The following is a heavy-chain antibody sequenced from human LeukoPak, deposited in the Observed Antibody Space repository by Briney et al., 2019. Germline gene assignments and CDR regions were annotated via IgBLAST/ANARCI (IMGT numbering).Heavy chain of an antibody. D-gene: IGHD5-12*01. CDR2: ISGSGGST. J-gene: IGHJ4*02. CDR1: GFTFSSYA. CDR3: AKDLDIVVGGY. V-gene: IGHV3-23*01. Sequence: GSLRLSCAASGFTFSSYAMSWVRQAPGKGLEWVSAISGSGGSTYYADSVKGRFTISRDNSKNTLYLQMNSVRAEDTAVYYCAKDLDIVVGGYWGQGTLVTVSS.